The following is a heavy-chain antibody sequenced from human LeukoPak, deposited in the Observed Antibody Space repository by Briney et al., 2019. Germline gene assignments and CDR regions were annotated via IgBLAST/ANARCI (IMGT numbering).Heavy chain of an antibody. D-gene: IGHD2-21*01. CDR2: ISYDGSSK. J-gene: IGHJ4*02. V-gene: IGHV3-30*18. CDR1: GFTFSSYG. CDR3: AKGVWYYFDY. Sequence: GGSLRLSCAASGFTFSSYGMHWVRQAPGKGLEWVAVISYDGSSKYYADSVKGRFTISRDNSKNTLYLQMNSLRAEDTAVYYCAKGVWYYFDYWGQGTLVTVSS.